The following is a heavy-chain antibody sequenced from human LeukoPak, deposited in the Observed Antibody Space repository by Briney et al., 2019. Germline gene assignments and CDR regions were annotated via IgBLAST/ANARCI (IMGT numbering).Heavy chain of an antibody. D-gene: IGHD6-19*01. Sequence: PSETLSLCCNVSGGSVSSSSYCWGWIRQPQGKGLEWLGSVYYSGSTYYNPSLKSRVTISVDTSKNQFSLKLSSVTAADTAVYYCARRRGSGWNPIDYWGQGTLVTVSS. CDR1: GGSVSSSSYC. V-gene: IGHV4-39*01. J-gene: IGHJ4*02. CDR3: ARRRGSGWNPIDY. CDR2: VYYSGST.